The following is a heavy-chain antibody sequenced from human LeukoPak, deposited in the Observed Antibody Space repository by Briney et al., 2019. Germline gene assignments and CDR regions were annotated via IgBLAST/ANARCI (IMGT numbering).Heavy chain of an antibody. J-gene: IGHJ4*02. Sequence: ASVKVSCKASGYTFTTYSISWVRQAPGQGLEWMGWISAYNGNTYYAQKFQGRVTMTTDTSTSTAYMELSSLRSEDTAVYYCARGIGRWDRGSYFDYWGQGTLVTVSS. CDR2: ISAYNGNT. CDR1: GYTFTTYS. CDR3: ARGIGRWDRGSYFDY. V-gene: IGHV1-18*01. D-gene: IGHD1-26*01.